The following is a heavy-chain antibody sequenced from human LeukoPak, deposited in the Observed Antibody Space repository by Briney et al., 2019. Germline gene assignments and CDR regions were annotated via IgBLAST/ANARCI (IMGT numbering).Heavy chain of an antibody. CDR2: IYYSGCT. Sequence: SETLSLTCTVSGGSISSYYWSWIRQPPGKGLEWIGYIYYSGCTNYNPSLKSRVTISVDTSKNQFSLKLSSVTAADTAVYYCARAYYYGSGIDYWGQGTLVTVSS. J-gene: IGHJ4*02. CDR3: ARAYYYGSGIDY. D-gene: IGHD3-10*01. V-gene: IGHV4-59*01. CDR1: GGSISSYY.